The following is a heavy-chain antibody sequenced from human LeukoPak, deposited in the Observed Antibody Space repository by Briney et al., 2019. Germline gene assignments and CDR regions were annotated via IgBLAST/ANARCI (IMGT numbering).Heavy chain of an antibody. V-gene: IGHV3-66*01. J-gene: IGHJ4*02. Sequence: PGGSLRLSCAASGFTVSSNYMSWVRQAPGKGLEWVSVTYSGGSTYYADSVKGRFTISRDNSKNSLYLQMNSLRAEDTAVYYCARVRYSGFYFDYWGQGTLVTVSS. D-gene: IGHD5-12*01. CDR3: ARVRYSGFYFDY. CDR2: TYSGGST. CDR1: GFTVSSNY.